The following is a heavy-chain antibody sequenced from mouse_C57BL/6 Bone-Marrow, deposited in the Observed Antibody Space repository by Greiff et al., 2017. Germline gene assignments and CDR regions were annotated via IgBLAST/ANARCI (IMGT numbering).Heavy chain of an antibody. CDR1: GYTFTSYG. D-gene: IGHD1-1*01. Sequence: VQLQQSGAELARPGASVKLSCKASGYTFTSYGISWVKQRTGQGLEWIGEIYPRSGNTYYNEKFKGKATLTADKSSSTAYMELRSLTSGDSAVYFCARWGGVGGFAYWGQGTLVTVSA. CDR2: IYPRSGNT. CDR3: ARWGGVGGFAY. J-gene: IGHJ3*01. V-gene: IGHV1-81*01.